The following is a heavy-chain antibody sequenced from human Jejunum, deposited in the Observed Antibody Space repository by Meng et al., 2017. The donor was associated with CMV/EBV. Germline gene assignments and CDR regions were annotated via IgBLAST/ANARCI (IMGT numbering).Heavy chain of an antibody. V-gene: IGHV3-7*03. CDR1: GFTFDSYW. J-gene: IGHJ4*02. D-gene: IGHD6-13*01. Sequence: CAASGFTFDSYWMRWVRQVPGQVPEFVANINQDGSIKSYLESVKGRFTISRDNAKASFYLQMNNLRPEDTAVYYCARDPGYSSFDYWGQGKVVTVS. CDR2: INQDGSIK. CDR3: ARDPGYSSFDY.